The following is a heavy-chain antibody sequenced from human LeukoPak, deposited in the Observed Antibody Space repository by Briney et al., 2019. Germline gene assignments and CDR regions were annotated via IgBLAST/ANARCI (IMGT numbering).Heavy chain of an antibody. CDR1: GGSISSYY. CDR2: IYYSGST. Sequence: SETLSLTCTVAGGSISSYYWSWIRQPPGKGLEWIGYIYYSGSTNYNPSLKSRVTISVDTSKNQFSLKLSSVTAADTAVYYCARRRTVPAATYYYYYGMDVWGQGTTVTVSS. CDR3: ARRRTVPAATYYYYYGMDV. J-gene: IGHJ6*02. D-gene: IGHD2-2*01. V-gene: IGHV4-59*08.